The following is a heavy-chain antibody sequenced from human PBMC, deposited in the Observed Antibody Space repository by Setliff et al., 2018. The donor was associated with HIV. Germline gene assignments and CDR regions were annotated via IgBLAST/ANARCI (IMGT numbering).Heavy chain of an antibody. Sequence: GASVKVSCKASGGTFSSYAISWVRQAPGQGLEWMGGIIPIFGTANYAQKFQGRVTITADESTSTAYMELSSLRSEDMAVYYCAPIDPFPHDYSNSSFDYWGQGTLVTVSS. J-gene: IGHJ4*02. CDR1: GGTFSSYA. V-gene: IGHV1-69*13. CDR2: IIPIFGTA. D-gene: IGHD4-4*01. CDR3: APIDPFPHDYSNSSFDY.